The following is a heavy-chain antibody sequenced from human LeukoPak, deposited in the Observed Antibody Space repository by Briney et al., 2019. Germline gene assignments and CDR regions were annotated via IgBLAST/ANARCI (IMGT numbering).Heavy chain of an antibody. D-gene: IGHD3-22*01. V-gene: IGHV3-7*01. J-gene: IGHJ4*02. CDR1: GFTFRNFW. CDR3: ASAYYYDNPLPDY. Sequence: GGSLRLSCAASGFTFRNFWMSWVRQAPGKGLEWLANINQDGSAKYYVDSVKGRFTISRDNAKNSLYLEMNSLRAEDTAVYYCASAYYYDNPLPDYWGQGTLVTVSS. CDR2: INQDGSAK.